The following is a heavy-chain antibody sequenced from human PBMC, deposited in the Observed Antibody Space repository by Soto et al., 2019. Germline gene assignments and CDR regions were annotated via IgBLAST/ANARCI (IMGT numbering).Heavy chain of an antibody. CDR3: AKGVSAWGYFDY. Sequence: DVQLVESGGGLVQPGRSLRLSCAASGFTFDDYAIHWVRQAPGKGLEWVSGISWNSGSIGYADSVKGRFTISRDNAKNSLYLQMNSLRAQDTALYYCAKGVSAWGYFDYWGQGTLVTVSS. CDR2: ISWNSGSI. V-gene: IGHV3-9*01. J-gene: IGHJ4*02. D-gene: IGHD3-16*01. CDR1: GFTFDDYA.